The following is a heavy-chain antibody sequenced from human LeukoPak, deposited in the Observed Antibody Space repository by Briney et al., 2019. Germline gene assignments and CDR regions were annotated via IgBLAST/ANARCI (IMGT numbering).Heavy chain of an antibody. CDR3: ATDHPYYASGSYLSHFYYYGMAV. V-gene: IGHV3-15*01. D-gene: IGHD3-10*01. J-gene: IGHJ6*04. CDR2: IKSQTDGGTT. CDR1: GFTFTNAW. Sequence: PGGSLRLSCAASGFTFTNAWMSWVRQAPGKGLEWVGRIKSQTDGGTTDYAAPVKDRFTISSDDSKYTLYLQMNSLKTEDTAVYYCATDHPYYASGSYLSHFYYYGMAVWGKGTTVTVSS.